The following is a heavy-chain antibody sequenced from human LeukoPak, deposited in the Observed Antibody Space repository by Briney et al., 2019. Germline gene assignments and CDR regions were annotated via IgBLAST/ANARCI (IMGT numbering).Heavy chain of an antibody. CDR3: ARHTQEAFDY. Sequence: GESLKISCKGSGYNLTSHWIGWVRQMSGKGLEWMGIIYPDDSDARYSPSFQGQVTISADKSISTAYLQWSSLKASDTAMYYCARHTQEAFDYWGQGTLVTVSS. J-gene: IGHJ4*02. V-gene: IGHV5-51*01. CDR2: IYPDDSDA. CDR1: GYNLTSHW.